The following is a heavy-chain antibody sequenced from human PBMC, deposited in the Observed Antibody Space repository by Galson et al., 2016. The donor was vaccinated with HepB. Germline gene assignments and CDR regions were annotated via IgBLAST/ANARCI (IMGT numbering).Heavy chain of an antibody. CDR1: GYTFTSYA. D-gene: IGHD1-26*01. J-gene: IGHJ4*02. CDR2: INGNGNT. CDR3: AANIVGATTSFDF. V-gene: IGHV1-3*01. Sequence: SVKVSCKASGYTFTSYAIHWVRQAPGQRLEWMGWINGNGNTKYLQKFQGRVTITRDTSASTAYMELSRLRSEDTAVYYCAANIVGATTSFDFWGQGTLVTVSS.